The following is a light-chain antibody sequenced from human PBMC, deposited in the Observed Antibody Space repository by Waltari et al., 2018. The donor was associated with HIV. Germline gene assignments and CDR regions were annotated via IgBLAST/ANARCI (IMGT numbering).Light chain of an antibody. CDR2: RNN. CDR3: AAWDDSLNGPV. V-gene: IGLV1-44*01. Sequence: QSVLTQPPSASGTPGQRVTISCSGSSSNIRSNSVNWYQHLPGSAPKLLIYRNNPRPAGVPDRFSGSKSGTSSSLAISGFQSEDEADYYGAAWDDSLNGPVFGGGTKLTVL. J-gene: IGLJ2*01. CDR1: SSNIRSNS.